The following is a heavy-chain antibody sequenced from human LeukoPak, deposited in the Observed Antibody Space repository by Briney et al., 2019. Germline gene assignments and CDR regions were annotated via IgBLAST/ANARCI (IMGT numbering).Heavy chain of an antibody. Sequence: GGSLRLSCAASGFTFNDYAMHWVRQAPGKGLEWVSSISWNGGSIGYADSVKGRFTISRDNAKNSLYLQMNSLRAEDMALYYCSKGKYSSSSWNYFDYWGQGTLVTVSS. V-gene: IGHV3-9*03. CDR2: ISWNGGSI. CDR1: GFTFNDYA. D-gene: IGHD6-6*01. CDR3: SKGKYSSSSWNYFDY. J-gene: IGHJ4*02.